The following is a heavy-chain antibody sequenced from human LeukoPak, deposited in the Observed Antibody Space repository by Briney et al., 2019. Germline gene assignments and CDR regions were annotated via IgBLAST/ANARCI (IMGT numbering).Heavy chain of an antibody. CDR3: AELGITMIGGV. V-gene: IGHV3-7*01. CDR1: GFTFSNFW. CDR2: INQGASQK. Sequence: GGSLRLSCATSGFTFSNFWMSWVRQAPGRGLEWVASINQGASQKYYLDSVKGRFTISRDNAKNSLYLQMNSLRAEDTAVYYCAELGITMIGGVWGKGTTVTISS. D-gene: IGHD3-10*02. J-gene: IGHJ6*04.